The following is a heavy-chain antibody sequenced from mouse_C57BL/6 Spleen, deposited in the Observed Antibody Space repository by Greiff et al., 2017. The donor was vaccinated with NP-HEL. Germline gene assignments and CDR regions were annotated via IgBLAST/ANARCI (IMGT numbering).Heavy chain of an antibody. D-gene: IGHD4-1*01. Sequence: EVMLVESGGGLVKPGGSLKLSCAASGFTFSSYAMSWVRQTPEKRLEWVATISDGGSYTYYPDNVKGRFTISRDNAKNNLYLQMSHLKSEDTAMYYCARDLLLGRSFDYWGKGTTLTVSS. CDR2: ISDGGSYT. J-gene: IGHJ2*01. V-gene: IGHV5-4*01. CDR1: GFTFSSYA. CDR3: ARDLLLGRSFDY.